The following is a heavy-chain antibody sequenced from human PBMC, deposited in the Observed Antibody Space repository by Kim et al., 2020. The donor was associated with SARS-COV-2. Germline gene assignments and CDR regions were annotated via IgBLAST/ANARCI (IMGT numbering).Heavy chain of an antibody. Sequence: SETLSLTCTVSGGSISSSSYYWGWIRQPPGKGLEWIGSIYYSGSTYYNPSLKSRVTISVDTSKNQFSLKLSSVTAADTAVYYCARTIRGSWFDPWGQGTLVTVSS. D-gene: IGHD3-3*01. V-gene: IGHV4-39*07. CDR3: ARTIRGSWFDP. J-gene: IGHJ5*02. CDR1: GGSISSSSYY. CDR2: IYYSGST.